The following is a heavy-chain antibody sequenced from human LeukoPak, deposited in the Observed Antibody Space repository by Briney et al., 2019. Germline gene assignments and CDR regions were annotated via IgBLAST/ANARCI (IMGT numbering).Heavy chain of an antibody. CDR1: GFTFSSYA. J-gene: IGHJ6*03. CDR2: ISYDGSNK. D-gene: IGHD3-3*01. V-gene: IGHV3-30-3*01. CDR3: ARGLRWIPIFRIGGFMDV. Sequence: GGSLRLPCAASGFTFSSYAMHWVRQAPGKGLEWVAVISYDGSNKYYADSVKGRFTISRDNSKNTLYLQMNSLRAEDTAVYYCARGLRWIPIFRIGGFMDVWGKGTTVTVSS.